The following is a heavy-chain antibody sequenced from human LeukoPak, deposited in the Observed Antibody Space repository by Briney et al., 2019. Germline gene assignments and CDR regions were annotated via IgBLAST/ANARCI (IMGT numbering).Heavy chain of an antibody. J-gene: IGHJ4*02. V-gene: IGHV4-39*07. CDR2: IYYSGSA. Sequence: SETLSLTCTVSGDSITTSNYYWGWIRQAPGKGLEWIGTIYYSGSAYYNPSLKSRVTISVDTSTNQFSLKLSSVTAADTAVYYCARDYGGNSGGYYFDYWGQGTLVTVSS. CDR1: GDSITTSNYY. D-gene: IGHD4-23*01. CDR3: ARDYGGNSGGYYFDY.